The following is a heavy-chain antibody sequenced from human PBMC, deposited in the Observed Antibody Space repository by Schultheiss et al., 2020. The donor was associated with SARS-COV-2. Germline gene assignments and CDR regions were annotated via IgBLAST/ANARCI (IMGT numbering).Heavy chain of an antibody. J-gene: IGHJ4*02. CDR1: GFTFSSYW. V-gene: IGHV3-9*01. CDR3: ARDNARFDLEWLLSSNHYFDY. CDR2: ISWNSGSI. D-gene: IGHD3-3*01. Sequence: GGSLRLSCAASGFTFSSYWMHWVRQAPGKGLEWVSGISWNSGSIGYADSVKGRFTISRDNAKNSLYLQMNSLRAEDTAVYYCARDNARFDLEWLLSSNHYFDYWGQGTLVTVSS.